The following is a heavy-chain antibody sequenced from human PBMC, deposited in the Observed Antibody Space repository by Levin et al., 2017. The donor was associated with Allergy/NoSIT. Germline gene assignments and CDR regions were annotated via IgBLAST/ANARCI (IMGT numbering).Heavy chain of an antibody. Sequence: GGSLRLSCAASGFNLDDYAMHWVRQAPGKGLEWVSGISWNSGSLYYADSVKGRFTISRDNAKNSLYLQMNSLSAEDTALYYCAKDTEQWLIGGFDPWGQGTLVTVSS. CDR1: GFNLDDYA. J-gene: IGHJ5*02. D-gene: IGHD6-19*01. CDR2: ISWNSGSL. V-gene: IGHV3-9*01. CDR3: AKDTEQWLIGGFDP.